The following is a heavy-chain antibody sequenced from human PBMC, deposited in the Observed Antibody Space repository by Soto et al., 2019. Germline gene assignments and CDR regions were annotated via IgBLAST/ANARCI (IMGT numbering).Heavy chain of an antibody. CDR1: GGSISSGDYY. V-gene: IGHV4-30-4*01. D-gene: IGHD2-15*01. CDR2: IYYSGST. Sequence: QVQLQESGPGLVKPSQTLSLTCTVSGGSISSGDYYWSWIRQPPGKGLEWIGYIYYSGSTYYNPSLQSRVTIAVDASKHQFSLKLSSVTAVDTAVYYCARARRAGVSVVLRHKYSSVLADCENFDYWGQGTLVTVSS. J-gene: IGHJ4*02. CDR3: ARARRAGVSVVLRHKYSSVLADCENFDY.